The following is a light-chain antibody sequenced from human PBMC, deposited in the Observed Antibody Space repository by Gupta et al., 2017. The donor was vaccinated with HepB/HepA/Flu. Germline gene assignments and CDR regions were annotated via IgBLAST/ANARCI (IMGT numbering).Light chain of an antibody. CDR2: DAS. V-gene: IGKV3-11*01. Sequence: EIVLTQSPATLYLSPGERATLSCRASQSVSSYLAWYQQKPGQAPRLLIYDASNRATGIPARFSGSGSGTDFTLTISGLEPEDFAVYYCQQRSNWYTFGQGTKLEIK. CDR3: QQRSNWYT. J-gene: IGKJ2*01. CDR1: QSVSSY.